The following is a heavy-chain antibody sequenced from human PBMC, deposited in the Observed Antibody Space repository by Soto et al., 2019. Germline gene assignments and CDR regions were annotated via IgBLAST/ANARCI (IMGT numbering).Heavy chain of an antibody. CDR1: GGSLSSGDYY. CDR2: IYYSGST. CDR3: ARVGEAATLGL. V-gene: IGHV4-30-4*01. J-gene: IGHJ4*02. Sequence: SETLSLPCTVSGGSLSSGDYYWLWIRQPPGKGLEWIGYIYYSGSTYYNPSLKSRVTISVDTSKNQFSLKLSSVTAADTAVYYCARVGEAATLGLWGQGTLVTVSS. D-gene: IGHD2-15*01.